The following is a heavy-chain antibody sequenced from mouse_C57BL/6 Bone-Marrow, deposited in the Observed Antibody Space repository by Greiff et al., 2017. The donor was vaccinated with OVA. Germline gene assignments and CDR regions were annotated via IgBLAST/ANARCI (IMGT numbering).Heavy chain of an antibody. CDR1: GYTFTSYG. CDR2: IYPRSGNT. CDR3: GRFTTVVADWYFDV. Sequence: QVQLQQSGAELARPGASVKLSCKASGYTFTSYGISWVKQRTGQGLEWIGEIYPRSGNTYYNEKFKGKATLTADKSSSTAYMELRSLTSEDSAVYFCGRFTTVVADWYFDVWGTGTTVTVSS. D-gene: IGHD1-1*01. V-gene: IGHV1-81*01. J-gene: IGHJ1*03.